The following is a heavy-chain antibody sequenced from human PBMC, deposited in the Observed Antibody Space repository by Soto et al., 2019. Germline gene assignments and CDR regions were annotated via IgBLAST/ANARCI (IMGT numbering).Heavy chain of an antibody. V-gene: IGHV1-3*01. Sequence: EASVKVSCKASGYTFTSYAMHWVRQAPGQRLEWMGWINAGNGNTKYSQKFQGRVTITRDTSASTAYMELSSLRSEDTAVYYCARVSPRLVTTFDIWGQGTMVTVSS. CDR1: GYTFTSYA. J-gene: IGHJ3*02. D-gene: IGHD6-19*01. CDR2: INAGNGNT. CDR3: ARVSPRLVTTFDI.